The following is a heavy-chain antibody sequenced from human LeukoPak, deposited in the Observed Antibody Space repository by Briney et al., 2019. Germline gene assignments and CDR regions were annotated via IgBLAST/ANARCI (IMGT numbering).Heavy chain of an antibody. V-gene: IGHV3-30*04. CDR3: ASVHFDFPYSSSWYTGNWFDP. J-gene: IGHJ5*02. Sequence: PGGSLRLSCAAYGFTFSSYAMHWVRQAPGKGLEWVAVISYDGSNKYYADSVKGRFTISRDNSKNTLYLQMNSLRAEDTAVYYCASVHFDFPYSSSWYTGNWFDPWGQGTLVTVSS. CDR2: ISYDGSNK. CDR1: GFTFSSYA. D-gene: IGHD6-13*01.